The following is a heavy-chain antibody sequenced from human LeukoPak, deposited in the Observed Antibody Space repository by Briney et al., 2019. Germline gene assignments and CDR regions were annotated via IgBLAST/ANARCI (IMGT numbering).Heavy chain of an antibody. CDR2: IWYHGNDV. CDR1: GFTFGSYG. D-gene: IGHD3-3*01. CDR3: ARDFWNEPSKYFDY. V-gene: IGHV3-33*01. J-gene: IGHJ4*02. Sequence: GMSLRLSCSASGFTFGSYGMHWVRQAPGKGLEWVALIWYHGNDVDYADSVKGRFTLSRDNSKNTLYLQMNSVRAEDTAVYFCARDFWNEPSKYFDYWGQGTLVTVSS.